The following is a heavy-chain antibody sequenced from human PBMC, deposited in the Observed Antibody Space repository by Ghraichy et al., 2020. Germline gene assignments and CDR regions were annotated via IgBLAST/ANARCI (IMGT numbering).Heavy chain of an antibody. CDR3: ARHLLPAVTNMGNWFDP. CDR2: MFYSGNT. J-gene: IGHJ5*02. Sequence: SETLSLTCTVSGGPFSSSSYYWGWVRQPPGKGLEWIGSMFYSGNTYYNVSLKSRVTISEDTSKNQFSLKLSSVTAADSAVYYCARHLLPAVTNMGNWFDPWGQGMLVTVSS. D-gene: IGHD2-2*01. CDR1: GGPFSSSSYY. V-gene: IGHV4-39*01.